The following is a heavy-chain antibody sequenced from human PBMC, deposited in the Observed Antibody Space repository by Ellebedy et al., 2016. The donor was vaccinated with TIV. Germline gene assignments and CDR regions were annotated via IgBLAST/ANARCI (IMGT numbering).Heavy chain of an antibody. V-gene: IGHV4-59*01. CDR3: ARVRGPHNKNWFDP. CDR1: GGSISSYY. CDR2: IYYNGNT. D-gene: IGHD1-14*01. Sequence: SETLSLTCTVSGGSISSYYWSWIRQPPGKGLEWIGYIYYNGNTNYNPSLKSRVTLSIDTSKNQFSLNLSSVTAADTAVYYCARVRGPHNKNWFDPWGQGTQVTVSS. J-gene: IGHJ5*02.